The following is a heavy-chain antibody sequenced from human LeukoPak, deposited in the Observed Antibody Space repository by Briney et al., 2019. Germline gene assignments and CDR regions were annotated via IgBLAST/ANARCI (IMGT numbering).Heavy chain of an antibody. CDR2: INPNSGGT. CDR3: ARDLRRVGATHRHFDH. D-gene: IGHD1-26*01. J-gene: IGHJ4*02. Sequence: VASVKVSCKASGYTFTGYYMHWVRQAPGQGLEWMGWINPNSGGTNYAQKFQGRVTMTRDTSISTAYMELSRLRSDDTAVYYCARDLRRVGATHRHFDHWGQGTLVTVSS. CDR1: GYTFTGYY. V-gene: IGHV1-2*02.